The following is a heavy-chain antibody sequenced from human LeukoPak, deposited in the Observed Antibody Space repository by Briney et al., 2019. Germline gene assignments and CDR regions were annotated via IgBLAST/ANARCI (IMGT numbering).Heavy chain of an antibody. CDR3: AKHELFSGSNTDY. CDR1: GFTFSSYA. D-gene: IGHD1-26*01. CDR2: ISGSGGTT. J-gene: IGHJ4*02. V-gene: IGHV3-23*01. Sequence: GGSLRLSCAASGFTFSSYAMSWVRQAPGKGLEWVPTISGSGGTTYYTDSVRGRFTISRDNSKNTLYLQMNSLRAEDTAVYYCAKHELFSGSNTDYWGQGTLVTVSS.